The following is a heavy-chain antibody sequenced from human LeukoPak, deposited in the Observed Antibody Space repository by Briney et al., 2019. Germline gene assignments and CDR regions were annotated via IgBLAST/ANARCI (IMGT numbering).Heavy chain of an antibody. CDR3: ARVPDYGSGRPSPAYYYGMDV. CDR1: AFTFSDYY. V-gene: IGHV3-11*01. J-gene: IGHJ6*02. CDR2: ISSSGSAM. Sequence: PGGSLKLSCAASAFTFSDYYMSWIRQAPGKGLEWVSYISSSGSAMYYADSVKGRFTISRDNSKTSLYLQMNSLRAEDTAVYYCARVPDYGSGRPSPAYYYGMDVWGQGTTVTVSS. D-gene: IGHD3-10*01.